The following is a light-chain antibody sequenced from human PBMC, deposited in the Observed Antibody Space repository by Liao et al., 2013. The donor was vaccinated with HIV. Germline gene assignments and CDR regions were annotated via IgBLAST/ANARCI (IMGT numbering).Light chain of an antibody. CDR1: RLGNKW. CDR3: QLWDRSSAHPCV. CDR2: DDM. V-gene: IGLV3-1*01. J-gene: IGLJ1*01. Sequence: SYELTQPPSVSVSPGQTANITCSGQRLGNKWTSWYQQRPGQSPILVIYDDMKRPSGIPERFSASKSGHTATLTISGAQAMDEADYYCQLWDRSSAHPCVFGPGTKVTVL.